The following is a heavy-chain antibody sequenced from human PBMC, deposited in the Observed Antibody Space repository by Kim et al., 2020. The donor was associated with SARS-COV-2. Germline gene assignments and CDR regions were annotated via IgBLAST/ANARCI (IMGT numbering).Heavy chain of an antibody. CDR2: SSWDGGST. Sequence: GGSLRLSCAASGFTFDDYAMHWVRQAPGKGLEGVSLSSWDGGSTYYADSVKGRFTISRDNSKNSLYLQMNSLRAEDTALYYCAKSSVGYSDFLTEYYFDYWGQGTLVTVSS. V-gene: IGHV3-43D*03. J-gene: IGHJ4*02. CDR3: AKSSVGYSDFLTEYYFDY. CDR1: GFTFDDYA. D-gene: IGHD3-9*01.